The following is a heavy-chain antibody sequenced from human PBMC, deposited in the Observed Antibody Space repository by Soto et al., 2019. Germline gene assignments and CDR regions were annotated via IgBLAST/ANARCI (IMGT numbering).Heavy chain of an antibody. J-gene: IGHJ4*02. Sequence: GGSLRLSCAASGFTFSDYYMSWIRQAPGKGLEWVSYISSSGSTIYYADSVKGRFTISRDNAKNSLYLQMNSLRAEDTAVYYCARDRSLVPLTRKAAAAAYYFDYWGQGTLVTVSS. CDR3: ARDRSLVPLTRKAAAAAYYFDY. D-gene: IGHD6-13*01. V-gene: IGHV3-11*01. CDR1: GFTFSDYY. CDR2: ISSSGSTI.